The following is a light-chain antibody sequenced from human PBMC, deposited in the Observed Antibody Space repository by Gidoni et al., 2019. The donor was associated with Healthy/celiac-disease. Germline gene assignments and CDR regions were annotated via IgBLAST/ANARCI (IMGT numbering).Light chain of an antibody. Sequence: SYVLTQPPSASAAPGQPARVTCGGNNIGSKGVHWYEQKPGQAPVLVVYDDSDRPSGIPERFSGSNSGNTATLTISRVEAGDEADYYCQVWDSSSDRVVFGGGTKLTVL. V-gene: IGLV3-21*02. CDR2: DDS. CDR3: QVWDSSSDRVV. J-gene: IGLJ2*01. CDR1: NIGSKG.